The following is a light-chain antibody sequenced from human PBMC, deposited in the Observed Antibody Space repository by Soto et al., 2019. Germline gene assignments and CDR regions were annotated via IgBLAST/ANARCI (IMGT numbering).Light chain of an antibody. J-gene: IGLJ1*01. V-gene: IGLV2-14*01. Sequence: QSVLTRPASVSGSPGQSITISCTGTSSDFGGYNYVSWYQQHPGKAPKLMIYEVSNRPSGVSNRFSGSKSGNTASLAISGLQAEDEADYYCSSYTSSSTYVFGTGTKVTVL. CDR2: EVS. CDR1: SSDFGGYNY. CDR3: SSYTSSSTYV.